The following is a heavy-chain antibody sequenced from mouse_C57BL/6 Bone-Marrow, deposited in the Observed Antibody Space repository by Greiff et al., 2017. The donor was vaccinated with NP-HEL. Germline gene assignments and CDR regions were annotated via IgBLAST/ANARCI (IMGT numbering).Heavy chain of an antibody. V-gene: IGHV1-52*01. CDR2: IDPSDSET. J-gene: IGHJ3*01. Sequence: VQLQQPGAELVRPGSSVKLSCKASGYTFTSYWMHWVKQRPIQGLEWIGNIDPSDSETHYNQKFKDKATLTVDKSSSTAYMQLSSLTSEDSAVYYCARPYYYGSPAWFAYWGQGTLVTVSA. D-gene: IGHD1-1*01. CDR3: ARPYYYGSPAWFAY. CDR1: GYTFTSYW.